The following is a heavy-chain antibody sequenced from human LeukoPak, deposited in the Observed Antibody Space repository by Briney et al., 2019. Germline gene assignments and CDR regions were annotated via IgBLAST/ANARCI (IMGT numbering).Heavy chain of an antibody. CDR2: INPNNGDT. Sequence: ASVRVSCKPSGYTFTGNFMHWVRQAPGQGPEWTGWINPNNGDTNYAQKLQGRVTITRVTSITTAYMELSSLRSDDTAVYYCARSSYSSSRLGYWGQGTLVTVSS. CDR3: ARSSYSSSRLGY. V-gene: IGHV1-2*02. D-gene: IGHD6-13*01. J-gene: IGHJ4*02. CDR1: GYTFTGNF.